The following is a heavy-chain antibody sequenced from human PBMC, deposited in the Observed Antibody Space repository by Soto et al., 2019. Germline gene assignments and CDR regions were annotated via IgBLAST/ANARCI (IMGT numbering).Heavy chain of an antibody. D-gene: IGHD5-18*01. CDR1: GFTFNNYA. V-gene: IGHV3-30-3*01. J-gene: IGHJ4*02. CDR3: ARGDGYIYGNTFDS. CDR2: ISYDGSSK. Sequence: PGGSLRLSCAASGFTFNNYAMHWVRQAPGQGLEWVAFISYDGSSKYYADSVTGRFTISRDNSRNTLYLQMNSLRAEDTAVYYCARGDGYIYGNTFDSWGQGTLVTVSS.